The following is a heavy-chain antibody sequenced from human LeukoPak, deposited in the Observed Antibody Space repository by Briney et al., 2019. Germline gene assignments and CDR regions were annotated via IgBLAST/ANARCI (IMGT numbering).Heavy chain of an antibody. CDR2: IYDSGST. V-gene: IGHV4-59*01. J-gene: IGHJ4*02. D-gene: IGHD5-18*01. CDR3: ARGGYSHGYILFNY. Sequence: SETLSLPCAVSGGSFSGYYWSWIRQPPGKGLEWIGYIYDSGSTNYNPALKSRVSISVDTSRNQFSLNLNSVTAADTAMYYCARGGYSHGYILFNYWGQGTLAIVSS. CDR1: GGSFSGYY.